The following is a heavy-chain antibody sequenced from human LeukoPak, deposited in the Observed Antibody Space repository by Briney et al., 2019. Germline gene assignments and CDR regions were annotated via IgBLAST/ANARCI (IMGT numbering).Heavy chain of an antibody. D-gene: IGHD4-17*01. V-gene: IGHV3-30*04. CDR2: ISYDGSNK. CDR3: ARAPIRPPYGDYPYYYYGMDV. CDR1: GFTFSSYA. Sequence: GGSLRLSCAASGFTFSSYAMHWVRQAPGKGLEWVAVISYDGSNKYYADSVKGRFTISRDNSKNTLYLQMNSLRAEDTAVYYCARAPIRPPYGDYPYYYYGMDVWGQGTTVSVSS. J-gene: IGHJ6*02.